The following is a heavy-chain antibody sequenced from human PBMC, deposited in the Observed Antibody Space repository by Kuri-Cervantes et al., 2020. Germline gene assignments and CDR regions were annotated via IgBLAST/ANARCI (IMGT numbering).Heavy chain of an antibody. V-gene: IGHV5-51*01. CDR2: IYPDDSDT. D-gene: IGHD6-13*01. CDR1: GYSFVTYW. J-gene: IGHJ4*02. Sequence: KVSCKGSGYSFVTYWIGWVRQMPGRGLEWMGIIYPDDSDTRYSPSFQGQVTISADKSISTAYLQWSSLKASDTAMYYCARLVAAAGLYYFDYWGQGTLVTVSS. CDR3: ARLVAAAGLYYFDY.